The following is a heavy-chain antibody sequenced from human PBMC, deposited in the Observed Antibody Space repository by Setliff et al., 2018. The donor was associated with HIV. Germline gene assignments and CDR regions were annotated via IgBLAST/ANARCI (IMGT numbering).Heavy chain of an antibody. V-gene: IGHV4-34*01. CDR2: INHSGST. D-gene: IGHD3-16*01. Sequence: SETLSLTCTVSDGSFSSDYWTWIRQPPGKGLEWIGEINHSGSTNYNPSLKSRVTISVDMSKNQFSLKLSSVTAADTAVSYCARGSKGGFFDYWGQGTLVTVS. CDR3: ARGSKGGFFDY. J-gene: IGHJ4*02. CDR1: DGSFSSDY.